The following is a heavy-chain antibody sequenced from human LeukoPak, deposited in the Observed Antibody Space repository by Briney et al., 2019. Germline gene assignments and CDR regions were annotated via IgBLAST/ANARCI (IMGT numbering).Heavy chain of an antibody. CDR3: ARRVPNRPAAMAGSGDWFDP. Sequence: ASVKVSCKASGYTFTCYGISWVRQAPGQGLEWMGWISAYNGNTNYAQKLQGRVTMTTDTSTSTAYMELRSLRSDDTAVYYCARRVPNRPAAMAGSGDWFDPWGQGTLVTVSS. J-gene: IGHJ5*02. D-gene: IGHD2-2*01. CDR1: GYTFTCYG. V-gene: IGHV1-18*01. CDR2: ISAYNGNT.